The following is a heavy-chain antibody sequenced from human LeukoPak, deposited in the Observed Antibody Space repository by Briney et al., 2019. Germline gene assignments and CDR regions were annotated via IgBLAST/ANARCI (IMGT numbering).Heavy chain of an antibody. V-gene: IGHV3-30-3*01. J-gene: IGHJ4*02. Sequence: GGSLRLSCAASGFTFSSYAMHWVRQAPGKGLEWVAVISYDGSNKYYADSVKGRFTISRDNSKNTLYLQMNSLRAEDTAVYYCARGRGVSYYDSTKGLFDYWGRGTLVTVSS. CDR1: GFTFSSYA. CDR2: ISYDGSNK. CDR3: ARGRGVSYYDSTKGLFDY. D-gene: IGHD3-22*01.